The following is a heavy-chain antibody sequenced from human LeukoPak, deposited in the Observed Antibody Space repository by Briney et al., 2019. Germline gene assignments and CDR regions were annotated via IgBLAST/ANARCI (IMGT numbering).Heavy chain of an antibody. CDR3: ARGHYNRNDVGAFDI. J-gene: IGHJ3*02. Sequence: GESLKTSCKGSGYIFSTYWIGWVRQMPGKGLEWMGIIYPGDSDIRYSPSFQGQVTISADKSISTAYLQWSSLKASDTAMYYCARGHYNRNDVGAFDIWGQGTMVTVSS. CDR2: IYPGDSDI. D-gene: IGHD1-20*01. V-gene: IGHV5-51*01. CDR1: GYIFSTYW.